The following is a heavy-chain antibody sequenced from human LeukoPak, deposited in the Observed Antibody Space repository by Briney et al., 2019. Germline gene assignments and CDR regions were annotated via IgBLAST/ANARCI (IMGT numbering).Heavy chain of an antibody. CDR2: IDWDDDK. D-gene: IGHD2-21*01. V-gene: IGHV2-70*04. J-gene: IGHJ5*02. CDR3: ARIDRGDSNWFDP. CDR1: RFALNTSGMG. Sequence: KESAPALFEPTQTLTLTCTFSRFALNTSGMGLTWIRQPPGKGLEWLARIDWDDDKYYSPSLKTRLTISKDTSKNQVVLTMTNMDPVDTDTYYYARIDRGDSNWFDPWGQGKLVNVSS.